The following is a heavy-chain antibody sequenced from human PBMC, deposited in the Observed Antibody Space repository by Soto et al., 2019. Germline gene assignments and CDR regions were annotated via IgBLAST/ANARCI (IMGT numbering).Heavy chain of an antibody. D-gene: IGHD1-1*01. CDR2: ISGRGRMT. CDR1: GLTFRNFA. CDR3: AKDAEESVNEPIPGDC. J-gene: IGHJ4*02. V-gene: IGHV3-23*01. Sequence: GGSLRLSVAASGLTFRNFAMTWGRQAPGKGLEGGSGISGRGRMTYYAHSVKGHFTISRNSSKNTLYLQMNSLRAEDTAVYYCAKDAEESVNEPIPGDCWGQGTVVTVSS.